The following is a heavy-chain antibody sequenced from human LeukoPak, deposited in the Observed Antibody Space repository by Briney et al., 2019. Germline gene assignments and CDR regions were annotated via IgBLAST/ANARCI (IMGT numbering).Heavy chain of an antibody. D-gene: IGHD3-10*01. J-gene: IGHJ3*02. CDR3: AREPGSYPGDALDI. V-gene: IGHV1-69-2*01. CDR1: GYTFTDYY. Sequence: GASVKVSCKVSGYTFTDYYMHWVQQAPGKGLEWMGLVDPEDGETIYAEKFQGRVTITADTSTDTAYMELSSLRSEDTAVYYCAREPGSYPGDALDIWGQGTMVTVSS. CDR2: VDPEDGET.